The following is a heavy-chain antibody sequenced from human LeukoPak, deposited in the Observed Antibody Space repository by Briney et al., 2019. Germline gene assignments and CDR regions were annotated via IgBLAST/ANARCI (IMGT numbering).Heavy chain of an antibody. J-gene: IGHJ4*02. D-gene: IGHD6-19*01. CDR2: ITGSGGTT. V-gene: IGHV3-23*01. CDR3: AKRGSGWSFDY. Sequence: GGSLRLSCAASGFTFSIYAMSWVRQAPGKGLEWVSAITGSGGTTNYADSVKGRFTISRDNSKNTLYLQMNSLRGEDTAVYYCAKRGSGWSFDYWGQGTLVTVSS. CDR1: GFTFSIYA.